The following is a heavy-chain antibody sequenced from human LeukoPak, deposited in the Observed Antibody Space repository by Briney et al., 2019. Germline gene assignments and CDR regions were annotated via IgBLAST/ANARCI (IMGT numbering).Heavy chain of an antibody. CDR2: INPNSGGT. Sequence: ASVTVSCKASGYTFTGYYMHWVRQAPGQGLEWMGRINPNSGGTNYAQRFQGRVTLTRDTSTTTVYMDLSGLRPDDTAVYYCARGRTVTNDFDLWGRGTLLTVSS. V-gene: IGHV1-2*06. D-gene: IGHD4-17*01. J-gene: IGHJ2*01. CDR1: GYTFTGYY. CDR3: ARGRTVTNDFDL.